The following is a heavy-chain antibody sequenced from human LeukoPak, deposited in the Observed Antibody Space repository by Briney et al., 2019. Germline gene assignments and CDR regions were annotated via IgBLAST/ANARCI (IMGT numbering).Heavy chain of an antibody. CDR2: INPNSGGT. D-gene: IGHD2-2*01. J-gene: IGHJ6*03. CDR1: GYTFTGYY. CDR3: ASSVSCSSTSCYRSRPYYMDV. V-gene: IGHV1-2*02. Sequence: GASVKVSCKASGYTFTGYYMHWVRQAPGQGLEWMGWINPNSGGTNYAQKFQGRVTMTRDTSISTAYMELSRLRSDDTAVYYCASSVSCSSTSCYRSRPYYMDVWGKGTTVTVSS.